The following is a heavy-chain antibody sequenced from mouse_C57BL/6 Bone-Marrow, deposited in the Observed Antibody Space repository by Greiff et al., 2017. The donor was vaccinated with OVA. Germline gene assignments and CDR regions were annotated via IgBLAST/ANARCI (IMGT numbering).Heavy chain of an antibody. J-gene: IGHJ4*01. CDR2: IYPGDGDT. Sequence: VQLQESGPELVKPGASVKISCKASGYAFSSSWMNWVKQRPGKGLEWIGRIYPGDGDTNYNGKFKGKATLTADKYSSTAYMQRSSLTSEDAAVYVCANGDNYYAMDYWGQGTSVTVSS. CDR1: GYAFSSSW. CDR3: ANGDNYYAMDY. D-gene: IGHD1-3*01. V-gene: IGHV1-82*01.